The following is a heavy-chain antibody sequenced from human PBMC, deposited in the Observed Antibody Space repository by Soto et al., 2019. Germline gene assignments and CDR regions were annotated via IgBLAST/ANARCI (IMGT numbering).Heavy chain of an antibody. V-gene: IGHV4-34*09. D-gene: IGHD2-15*01. CDR3: ARVTSSPGRYCSGCSCYSTPFDY. Sequence: SETLSLTCAVYGGSFSGYYWSWIRQPPGKGLEWIGEINHSGSTNYNPSLKSRVTISVDTSKNQFSLKLSSVTAADTAVYYCARVTSSPGRYCSGCSCYSTPFDYWGQGTLVTVSS. CDR1: GGSFSGYY. J-gene: IGHJ4*02. CDR2: INHSGST.